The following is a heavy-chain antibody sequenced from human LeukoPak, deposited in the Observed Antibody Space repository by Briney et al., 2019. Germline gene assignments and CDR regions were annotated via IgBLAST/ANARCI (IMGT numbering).Heavy chain of an antibody. J-gene: IGHJ4*02. CDR2: IRYDGSNK. Sequence: PGGSLRLSCAASGFTFSDHYMDWVRQAPGKGLEWVAFIRYDGSNKYYADSVKGRFTISRDNSKNTLYLQMNSLRAEDTAVYYCANLRNWGQGTLVTVSS. D-gene: IGHD4-17*01. CDR1: GFTFSDHY. CDR3: ANLRN. V-gene: IGHV3-30*02.